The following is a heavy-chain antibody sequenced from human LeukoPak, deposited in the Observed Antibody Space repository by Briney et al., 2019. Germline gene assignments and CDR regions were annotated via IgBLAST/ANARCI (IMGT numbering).Heavy chain of an antibody. V-gene: IGHV3-23*01. D-gene: IGHD2-2*01. J-gene: IGHJ4*02. CDR2: ISGSGGST. CDR1: GFTFSSYG. CDR3: AKAGEDIVVVPAGYFDY. Sequence: GALRLSCAASGFTFSSYGMSWVRQAPGKGLEWVSAISGSGGSTYYADSVKGRFTISRDNSKNTLYLQMNSLRAEDTADYYCAKAGEDIVVVPAGYFDYWGQGTPVIVTS.